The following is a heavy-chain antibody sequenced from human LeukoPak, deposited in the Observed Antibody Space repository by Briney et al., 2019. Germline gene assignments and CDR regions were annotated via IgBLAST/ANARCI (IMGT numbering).Heavy chain of an antibody. CDR3: AEDQKLQPFHY. J-gene: IGHJ4*02. Sequence: GGSLRLSCEASGFMFSSHGMHWVRQAPSKGLEWVAFIQFDGSDKFYADSVMGRFIVSRDNSKNTLYLQMNSLRTEDSSAYYCAEDQKLQPFHYWGQGTLVTVSS. V-gene: IGHV3-30*02. CDR1: GFMFSSHG. CDR2: IQFDGSDK.